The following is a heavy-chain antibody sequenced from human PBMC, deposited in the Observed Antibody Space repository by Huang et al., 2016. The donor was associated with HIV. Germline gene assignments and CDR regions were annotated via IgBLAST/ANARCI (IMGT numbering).Heavy chain of an antibody. CDR3: ATDLGGYSFDY. V-gene: IGHV3-30*02. J-gene: IGHJ4*02. CDR1: GLSFSHYG. D-gene: IGHD2-21*02. CDR2: IRFVGVNK. Sequence: QEQLVESGGGVVQPGGSLRLSCATSGLSFSHYGMHWVRQAPGKGLECVAFIRFVGVNKHDADSAKGRFTISRDNSKKMLFLEMNSLRGDDTAFYYCATDLGGYSFDYWGQGALVSVSS.